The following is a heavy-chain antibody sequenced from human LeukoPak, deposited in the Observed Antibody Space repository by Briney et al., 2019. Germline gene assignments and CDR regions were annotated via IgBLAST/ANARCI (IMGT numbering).Heavy chain of an antibody. CDR3: ARNQDGSGSYRVYYYYMDV. J-gene: IGHJ6*03. D-gene: IGHD3-10*01. V-gene: IGHV3-48*03. CDR2: ISSSGSTI. Sequence: PGGSLRLSCAASGFTFSSYAMHWVRQAPGKGLEWVSYISSSGSTIYYADSVKGRFTISRDNAKNSLYLQMNSLRAEDTAVYYCARNQDGSGSYRVYYYYMDVWGKGTTVTISS. CDR1: GFTFSSYA.